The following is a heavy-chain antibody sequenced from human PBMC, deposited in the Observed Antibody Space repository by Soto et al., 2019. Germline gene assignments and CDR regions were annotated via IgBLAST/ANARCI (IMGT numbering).Heavy chain of an antibody. V-gene: IGHV3-7*04. CDR1: GFIFSDYW. Sequence: GGSLRLSCAASGFIFSDYWMSWVRQAPGKGLEWVANIKQDGSEKYYVDSVKGRFTISRDNAKNSLYLQMNSLRAEDTAVYYCARDPYPRGFSYGYNWFDPWGQGTLVTVSS. J-gene: IGHJ5*02. CDR2: IKQDGSEK. D-gene: IGHD5-18*01. CDR3: ARDPYPRGFSYGYNWFDP.